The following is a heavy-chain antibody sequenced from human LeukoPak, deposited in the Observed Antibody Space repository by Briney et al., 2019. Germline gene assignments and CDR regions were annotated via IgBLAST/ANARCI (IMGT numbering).Heavy chain of an antibody. D-gene: IGHD2-21*01. CDR2: TSSSDAGT. V-gene: IGHV3-23*01. Sequence: HPGRSLRLSCAASGFTLSTYAMSWVRQTPGKGLEWVAATSSSDAGTYHADSVRGRFTISRDNSKNTLYLQMNSLRAEDAAVYFCAKAPVTSCRGAYCYPFDSWGQGTLVTVSS. CDR1: GFTLSTYA. J-gene: IGHJ4*02. CDR3: AKAPVTSCRGAYCYPFDS.